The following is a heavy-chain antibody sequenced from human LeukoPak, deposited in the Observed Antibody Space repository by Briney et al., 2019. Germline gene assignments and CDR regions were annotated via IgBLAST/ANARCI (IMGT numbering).Heavy chain of an antibody. J-gene: IGHJ4*02. V-gene: IGHV3-7*01. CDR2: IKQDGSEK. D-gene: IGHD4-17*01. Sequence: GGSLRLSCAASGFTFSSYWMSWVRQASGKGLEWVANIKQDGSEKYYVDSVKGRFTISRDNAKNSLYLQMNSLRAEDTAVYYCARGTGDYEYYFDYWGQGTLVTVSS. CDR3: ARGTGDYEYYFDY. CDR1: GFTFSSYW.